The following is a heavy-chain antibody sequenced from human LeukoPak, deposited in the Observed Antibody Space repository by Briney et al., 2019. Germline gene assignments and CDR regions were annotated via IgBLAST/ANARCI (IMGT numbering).Heavy chain of an antibody. Sequence: PGRSLRLSCAASGFTFSSYAMTWVRQAPGKGLKSFSAFSDTDGSAQYAECVKGRFTISRDNSKNRLYLQMNSLRAEDTAVYYCAKARIAAAGTGAFDVWGQGTMVTVSS. CDR3: AKARIAAAGTGAFDV. V-gene: IGHV3-23*01. J-gene: IGHJ3*01. CDR2: FSDTDGSA. CDR1: GFTFSSYA. D-gene: IGHD6-13*01.